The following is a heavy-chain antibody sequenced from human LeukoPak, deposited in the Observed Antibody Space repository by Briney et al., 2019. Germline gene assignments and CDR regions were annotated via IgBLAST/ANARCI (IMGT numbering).Heavy chain of an antibody. Sequence: ASVKVSCKASGYTFNSYGISWVRQAPGQGLEWMGWISAYNGNTNYAQKLQGRVTMTTDTSTSTAYMELRSLRSDDTAVYYCARSDSVDIVVVPAAMPFDYWGQGTLVTVSS. CDR2: ISAYNGNT. J-gene: IGHJ4*02. CDR3: ARSDSVDIVVVPAAMPFDY. V-gene: IGHV1-18*04. CDR1: GYTFNSYG. D-gene: IGHD2-2*03.